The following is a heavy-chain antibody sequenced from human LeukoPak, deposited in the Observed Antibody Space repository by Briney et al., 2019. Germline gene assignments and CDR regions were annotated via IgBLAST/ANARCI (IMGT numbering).Heavy chain of an antibody. Sequence: PGGSLRLSCAASGFTFSSYGMHWVRQAPGKGLEWVAVISYDGSNKYYADSVKGRFTISRDNSKNTLYLQMNSLRAEDTAVYYCARYDNDYGDYHFDYWGQGTLVTASS. CDR3: ARYDNDYGDYHFDY. CDR2: ISYDGSNK. CDR1: GFTFSSYG. D-gene: IGHD4-17*01. V-gene: IGHV3-30*03. J-gene: IGHJ4*02.